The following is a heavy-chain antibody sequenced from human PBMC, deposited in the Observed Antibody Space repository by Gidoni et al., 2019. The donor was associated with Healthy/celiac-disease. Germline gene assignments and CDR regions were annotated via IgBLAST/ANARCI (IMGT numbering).Heavy chain of an antibody. Sequence: QVQLVQSGAEVKTPGASVKVSCKASGYTFPGYYMHWVRQAPGQGLEWMGWINPNSGGTNYAQKFQGWVTMTRDTSISTAYMELSRLRSDDTAVYYCARGDDIVVVPAAIVFDYWGQGTLVTVSS. CDR3: ARGDDIVVVPAAIVFDY. V-gene: IGHV1-2*04. D-gene: IGHD2-2*01. CDR2: INPNSGGT. CDR1: GYTFPGYY. J-gene: IGHJ4*02.